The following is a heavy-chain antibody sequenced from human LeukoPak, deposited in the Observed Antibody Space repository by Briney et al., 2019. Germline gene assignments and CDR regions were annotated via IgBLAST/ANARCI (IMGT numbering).Heavy chain of an antibody. CDR2: INHSGST. CDR1: GGSFSGYY. D-gene: IGHD6-13*01. Sequence: SETLPLTCAVYGGSFSGYYWSWIRQPPGKGLEWIGEINHSGSTNYNPSLKSRVTISVDTSKNQFSLKLSSVTAADTAVYYCARFKGSSSSWYTHYFDYWGQGTLVTVSS. CDR3: ARFKGSSSSWYTHYFDY. V-gene: IGHV4-34*01. J-gene: IGHJ4*02.